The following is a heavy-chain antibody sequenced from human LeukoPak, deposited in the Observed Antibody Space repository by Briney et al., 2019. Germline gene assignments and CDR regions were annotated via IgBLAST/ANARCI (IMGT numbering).Heavy chain of an antibody. V-gene: IGHV4-39*01. CDR3: ARHSGSYCCPDAFDI. D-gene: IGHD1-26*01. CDR2: IYYSGST. J-gene: IGHJ3*02. CDR1: GGSISSSSYY. Sequence: PSETLSLTCTVSGGSISSSSYYWGWIRQPPGKGLEWIGSIYYSGSTYYNPSLKSRVTISVDTSKNQFSLKLSSVTAADTAVYYCARHSGSYCCPDAFDIWGQGTMVTVSS.